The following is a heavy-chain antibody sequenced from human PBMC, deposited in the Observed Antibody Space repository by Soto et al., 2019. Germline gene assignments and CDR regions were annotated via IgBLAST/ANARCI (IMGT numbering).Heavy chain of an antibody. CDR3: ARGEDPVSVADV. CDR2: IIPIFGTA. D-gene: IGHD2-15*01. Sequence: GASVKVSCKASGGTFSSYAISWVRQAPGQGLEWMGGIIPIFGTANYAQKFQGRVTITADESTSTAYMELSSLRSEDTAVYYCARGEDPVSVADVWGQGTTVTVSS. V-gene: IGHV1-69*13. CDR1: GGTFSSYA. J-gene: IGHJ6*02.